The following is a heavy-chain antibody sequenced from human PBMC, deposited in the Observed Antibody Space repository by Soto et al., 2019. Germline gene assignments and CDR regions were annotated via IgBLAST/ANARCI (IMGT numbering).Heavy chain of an antibody. CDR3: ARDFLRRDFDI. D-gene: IGHD3-16*01. Sequence: EVQLVESGGGLMQPGGSLRLSCAASGFTVSNSYMSWVRQAPGKGLEWVSVIYSGGSGGSTYYADSVKGRFTISRDNSKNTLYLQMNSLRAEDTAVYYCARDFLRRDFDIWGQGTMVTVSS. CDR2: IYSGGSGGST. J-gene: IGHJ3*02. V-gene: IGHV3-53*01. CDR1: GFTVSNSY.